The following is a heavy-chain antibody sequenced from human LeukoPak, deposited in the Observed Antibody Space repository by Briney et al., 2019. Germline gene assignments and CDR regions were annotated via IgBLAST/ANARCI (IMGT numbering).Heavy chain of an antibody. CDR1: GFTFSSYS. CDR3: ARDLHGDYVPIGNY. J-gene: IGHJ4*02. V-gene: IGHV3-21*01. D-gene: IGHD4-17*01. Sequence: NPGGSLRLSCAASGFTFSSYSMNWVRQAPGKGLEWVSSISSSSSYIYYADSVKGRFTISRDNAKNSLYLQMNSLRAEDTAVYYCARDLHGDYVPIGNYWGQGTLVTVSS. CDR2: ISSSSSYI.